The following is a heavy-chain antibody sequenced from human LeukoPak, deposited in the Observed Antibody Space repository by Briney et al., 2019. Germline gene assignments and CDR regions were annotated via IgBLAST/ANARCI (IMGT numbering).Heavy chain of an antibody. Sequence: GASVKVSCKSSGHTFTGFYMHWVRQAPGQGLEWMGWINPNSGGTNYAQKFQGRVTMTRDTSISTAYMELSRLRSDDTAVYYCARDHYDSSGYIDDWGQGTLITVSS. D-gene: IGHD3-22*01. CDR2: INPNSGGT. J-gene: IGHJ4*02. CDR1: GHTFTGFY. CDR3: ARDHYDSSGYIDD. V-gene: IGHV1-2*02.